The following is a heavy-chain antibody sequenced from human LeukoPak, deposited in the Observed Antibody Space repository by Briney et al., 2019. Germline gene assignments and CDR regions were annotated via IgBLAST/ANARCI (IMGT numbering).Heavy chain of an antibody. V-gene: IGHV5-51*01. CDR3: ASSYSSSSGDPNWFDP. D-gene: IGHD6-6*01. CDR2: IYPGDSDT. J-gene: IGHJ5*02. CDR1: GYSFTSYW. Sequence: GESPKISCKGSGYSFTSYWIGWVRQMPGKGLEWMGIIYPGDSDTRYSPSFQGQVTISADKSISTAYLQWSSLKASDTAMYYCASSYSSSSGDPNWFDPWGQGTLVTVSS.